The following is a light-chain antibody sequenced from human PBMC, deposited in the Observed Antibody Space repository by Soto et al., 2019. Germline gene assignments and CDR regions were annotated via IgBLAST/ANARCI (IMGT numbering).Light chain of an antibody. CDR2: EVS. J-gene: IGLJ2*01. V-gene: IGLV2-8*01. Sequence: QSALTQPPSASGSPGQSVTISCTGTSSDVDFYNYVSWYQHHPGKAPKLIIYEVSKRPSGVPDRFSGSKSGNTASLTVSGLQADDEADYYCRSYAGNNDLLFGGGTKLTVL. CDR1: SSDVDFYNY. CDR3: RSYAGNNDLL.